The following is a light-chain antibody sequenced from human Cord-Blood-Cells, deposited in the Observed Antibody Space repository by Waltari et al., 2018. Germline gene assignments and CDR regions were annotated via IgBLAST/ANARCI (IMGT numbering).Light chain of an antibody. CDR2: CNS. V-gene: IGLV1-40*01. CDR1: SSNIGAGYD. J-gene: IGLJ2*01. Sequence: QSVLTHPPSVSGAPGQRVTISCTGSSSNIGAGYDVHWYQQLPVTAPKLLICCNSKRPTGVPDRFSGAKTCTSAALAIIGLQADDEAVYFCQCYVSSLSDVVFGGGTKLTVL. CDR3: QCYVSSLSDVV.